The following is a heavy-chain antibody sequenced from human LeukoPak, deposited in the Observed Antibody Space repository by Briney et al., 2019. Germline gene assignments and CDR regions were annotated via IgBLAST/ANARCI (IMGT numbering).Heavy chain of an antibody. CDR1: GFTFSSYA. CDR2: ISYDGSNK. CDR3: ARPNYYDSSGYYYYFDY. V-gene: IGHV3-30-3*01. J-gene: IGHJ4*02. D-gene: IGHD3-22*01. Sequence: PGRSLRLSCAASGFTFSSYAMHWVRQAPGKGLEWVAVISYDGSNKYYADSVKGRFTISRDNSKNTLYLQMNSLRAEDTAVYYCARPNYYDSSGYYYYFDYWGQGTLVTVSS.